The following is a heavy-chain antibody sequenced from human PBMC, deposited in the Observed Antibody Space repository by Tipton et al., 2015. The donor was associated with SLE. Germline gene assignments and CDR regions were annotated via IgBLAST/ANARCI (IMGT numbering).Heavy chain of an antibody. J-gene: IGHJ6*02. CDR3: VREGVGVVTSAIRYYYYHGMDV. V-gene: IGHV3-7*01. D-gene: IGHD2-2*02. Sequence: WIRQAPGKGLEWVANINQDGSEKNYVDSVKGRFTISRDTAKNSLYLQMNSLRAEDTAVYYCVREGVGVVTSAIRYYYYHGMDVWGQGTTVTVSS. CDR2: INQDGSEK.